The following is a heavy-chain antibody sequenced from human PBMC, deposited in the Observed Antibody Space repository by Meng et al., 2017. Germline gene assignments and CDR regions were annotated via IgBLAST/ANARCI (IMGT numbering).Heavy chain of an antibody. CDR3: GPNILGATHFDY. D-gene: IGHD1-26*01. V-gene: IGHV4-61*01. Sequence: GPELLKPSATRAFSCRVSCAASTSNIYSWSWIRHAQWQVLEWCGYIYGGGSTNYPTSIRRRITISVNTSKNYFFQLLSFGTAAETVSYCCGPNILGATHFDYWGQGTLVTVSS. J-gene: IGHJ4*02. CDR1: CAASTSNIYS. CDR2: IYGGGST.